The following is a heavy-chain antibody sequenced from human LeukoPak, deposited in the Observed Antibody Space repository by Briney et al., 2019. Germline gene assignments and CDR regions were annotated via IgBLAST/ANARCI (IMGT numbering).Heavy chain of an antibody. D-gene: IGHD6-19*01. V-gene: IGHV4-31*03. CDR2: IYYSGST. CDR3: ARESVYSSGWQSVD. J-gene: IGHJ4*02. CDR1: GGSISSGGYY. Sequence: SQTLSLTCTVSGGSISSGGYYWSWIRQHPGKGLEWIGYIYYSGSTYYSPSLKSRVTISVDTSKNQFSLKLSSVTAADTAVYYCARESVYSSGWQSVDWGQGTLVTVSS.